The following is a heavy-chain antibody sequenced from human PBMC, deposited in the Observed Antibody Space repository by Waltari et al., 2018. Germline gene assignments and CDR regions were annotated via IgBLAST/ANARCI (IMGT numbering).Heavy chain of an antibody. V-gene: IGHV3-7*01. CDR2: IQQNGSEK. D-gene: IGHD2-21*02. Sequence: EVQLVESGGDLVQPGGSLRLSCAASGFPFSRSWMTWVRQAPGKGLEGVGNIQQNGSEKWYADSVRGRFTISRDNAMNSLYLQMNSLRVEDTAVYYCARDLVATPPWGQGTLVTVSS. J-gene: IGHJ5*02. CDR1: GFPFSRSW. CDR3: ARDLVATPP.